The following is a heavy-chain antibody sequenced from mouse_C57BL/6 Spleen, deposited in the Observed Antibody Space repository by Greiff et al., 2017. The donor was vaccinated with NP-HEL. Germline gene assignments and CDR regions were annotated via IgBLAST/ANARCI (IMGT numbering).Heavy chain of an antibody. Sequence: VQLQQSGPELVKPGASVKISCKASGYTFTDYYMNWVKQSHGKSLEWIGDINPNNGGTSYNQKFKGKATLTVDKSSSTAYMELRSLTSEDSAVYYCARGLDGNNAMDYWGQGTSVTVSS. CDR2: INPNNGGT. J-gene: IGHJ4*01. V-gene: IGHV1-26*01. CDR1: GYTFTDYY. D-gene: IGHD2-1*01. CDR3: ARGLDGNNAMDY.